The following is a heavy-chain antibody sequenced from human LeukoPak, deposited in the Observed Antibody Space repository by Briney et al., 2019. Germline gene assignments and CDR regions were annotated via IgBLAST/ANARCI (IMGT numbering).Heavy chain of an antibody. D-gene: IGHD5-18*01. CDR3: ARGHKSAMVHLVGFSNSAFDI. Sequence: VASVKVSCKASGYTFTSYAMNWVRQAPGQGLEWMGWINTNTGNPTYAQGFTGRFVFSLDTSVSTAYLQISSLKAEDTAVYYCARGHKSAMVHLVGFSNSAFDIWGQGTMVTVSS. J-gene: IGHJ3*02. CDR1: GYTFTSYA. V-gene: IGHV7-4-1*02. CDR2: INTNTGNP.